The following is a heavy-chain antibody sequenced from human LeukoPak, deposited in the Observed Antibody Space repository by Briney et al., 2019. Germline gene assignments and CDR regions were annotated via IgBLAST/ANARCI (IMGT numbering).Heavy chain of an antibody. D-gene: IGHD3-10*01. J-gene: IGHJ4*02. CDR3: ARDRPGDGYFDY. CDR1: GFTVSSND. CDR2: IYSGGNT. V-gene: IGHV3-66*01. Sequence: GGSLRLSCAASGFTVSSNDMTWVRQTPGKGLEWVSIIYSGGNTYYADSVKGRFTISRDNSKNTLYLQMNSLRAEDTAVFYCARDRPGDGYFDYWGQGTLDTVSS.